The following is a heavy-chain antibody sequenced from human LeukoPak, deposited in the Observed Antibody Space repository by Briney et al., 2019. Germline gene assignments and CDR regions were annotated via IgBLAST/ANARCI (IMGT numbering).Heavy chain of an antibody. CDR2: IDPGDSDT. J-gene: IGHJ6*04. D-gene: IGHD5-18*01. V-gene: IGHV5-51*01. CDR1: GYRFTNYW. CDR3: ARHTSWDTGMDV. Sequence: GETLKISCKGSGYRFTNYWIGWVRQMPGKGLEWMAIIDPGDSDTRYSPSFQGQVTISADKSINTAYLQWSSLKASDTAMYYCARHTSWDTGMDVWGKGTTVTVSS.